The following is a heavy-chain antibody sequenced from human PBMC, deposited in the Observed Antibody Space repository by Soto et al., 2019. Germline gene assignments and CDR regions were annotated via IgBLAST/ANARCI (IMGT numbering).Heavy chain of an antibody. CDR3: AKDLEWLVLRYAMDV. V-gene: IGHV3-30*18. CDR2: ISYDGSNE. J-gene: IGHJ6*02. D-gene: IGHD6-19*01. CDR1: EFTFSSYG. Sequence: QVQLVESGGGVVQPGRSLRLSCAASEFTFSSYGMHWVRQAPGKGLEWVALISYDGSNEDYADSVKGRFTISRDNSKKTLYLQMNSLRPEDTAVYYCAKDLEWLVLRYAMDVWGQGTTVTVSS.